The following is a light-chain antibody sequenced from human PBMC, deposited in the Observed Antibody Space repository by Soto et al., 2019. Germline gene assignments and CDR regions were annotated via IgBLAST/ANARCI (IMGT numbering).Light chain of an antibody. V-gene: IGKV3-20*01. CDR2: GAS. J-gene: IGKJ1*01. CDR3: QQYGNSPQT. CDR1: QSVSSSY. Sequence: SLSPGDRATLSCRASQSVSSSYLAWYQQKPGQAPRLLIYGASSRATGIPNRFSGSGSGTDFTLTISRLEPEDFAVYYCQQYGNSPQTFGQGTKVDIK.